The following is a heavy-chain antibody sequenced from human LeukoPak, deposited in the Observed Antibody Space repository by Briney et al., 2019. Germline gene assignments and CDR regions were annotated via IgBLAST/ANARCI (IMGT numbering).Heavy chain of an antibody. CDR1: GYTFTSYD. D-gene: IGHD6-13*01. Sequence: SVKVSCKASGYTFTSYDINWVRQAPGQGLEWMGGIIPIFGTANYAQKFQGRVTITADESTSTAYMELSSLRSEDTAVYYCARAMGPIAAAGRNAFDIWGQGTMATVSS. J-gene: IGHJ3*02. V-gene: IGHV1-69*13. CDR2: IIPIFGTA. CDR3: ARAMGPIAAAGRNAFDI.